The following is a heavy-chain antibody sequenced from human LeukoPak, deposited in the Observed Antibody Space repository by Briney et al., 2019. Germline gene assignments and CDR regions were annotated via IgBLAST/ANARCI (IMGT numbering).Heavy chain of an antibody. CDR3: AKDMSVGGGEYFQH. CDR1: GFTFDDYA. V-gene: IGHV3-9*01. Sequence: GGSLRLSCAASGFTFDDYAMHWVRQAPGKGLEWVSGISWSSGSIGYADSVKGRFTISRDNAKNSLYLQMNSLRAEDTALYYCAKDMSVGGGEYFQHWGQGTLVTVSS. CDR2: ISWSSGSI. J-gene: IGHJ1*01.